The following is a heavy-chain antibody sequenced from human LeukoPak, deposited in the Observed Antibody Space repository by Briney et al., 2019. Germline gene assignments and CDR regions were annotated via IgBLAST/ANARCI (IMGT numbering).Heavy chain of an antibody. J-gene: IGHJ5*02. CDR1: GFSFSFSN. CDR2: ISSTNGHT. CDR3: ARDRDSSGLYGGADL. V-gene: IGHV3-21*03. D-gene: IGHD6-19*01. Sequence: GGSLRLTCAASGFSFSFSNMNWVRQAPGKGLEWVSYISSTNGHTYYADSVNGRFTISRDTAKNSLYLQMNSLRVEDTAIYFCARDRDSSGLYGGADLWGQGVLVTVSA.